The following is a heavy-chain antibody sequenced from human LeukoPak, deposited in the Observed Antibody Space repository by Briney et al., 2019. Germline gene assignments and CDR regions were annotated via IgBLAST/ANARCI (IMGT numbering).Heavy chain of an antibody. CDR1: GGTFSSYA. D-gene: IGHD5-24*01. Sequence: SVKVSCKASGGTFSSYAISWVRQAPGQGLEWMGGIIPIFGTANYAQKFQGRVTITADKSTSTAYMELSSLRSEDTAVYYCAREGRDGYNYGQYYFDYWGQGTLVTVSS. CDR2: IIPIFGTA. J-gene: IGHJ4*02. CDR3: AREGRDGYNYGQYYFDY. V-gene: IGHV1-69*06.